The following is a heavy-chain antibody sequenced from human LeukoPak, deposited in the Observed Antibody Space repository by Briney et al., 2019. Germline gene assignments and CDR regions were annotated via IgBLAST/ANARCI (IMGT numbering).Heavy chain of an antibody. Sequence: ASVKVSCKASGYTFTGYYMHWVRQAPGQGLEWMGWINPNSGGTNCAQKFQGRVTMTRDTSISTAYMELSRLRSDDTAVYYCARGRDIVATIADWFDPWGQGTLVTVSS. CDR1: GYTFTGYY. D-gene: IGHD5-12*01. J-gene: IGHJ5*02. CDR2: INPNSGGT. V-gene: IGHV1-2*02. CDR3: ARGRDIVATIADWFDP.